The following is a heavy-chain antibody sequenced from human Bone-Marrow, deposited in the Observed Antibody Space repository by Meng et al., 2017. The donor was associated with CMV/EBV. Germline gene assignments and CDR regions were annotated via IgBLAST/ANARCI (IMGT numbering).Heavy chain of an antibody. V-gene: IGHV1-8*03. CDR3: ARDPSGGGESTGFDY. CDR2: MNPNSGAT. Sequence: ASVKVSCKASGYTFSTYEINWVRQATGQGLEWMGWMNPNSGATVFAQKFQGRVIITRDTSISTAYMELSSLRSEDTAVYYCARDPSGGGESTGFDYWGQGTPVTGSS. J-gene: IGHJ4*02. D-gene: IGHD3-16*01. CDR1: GYTFSTYE.